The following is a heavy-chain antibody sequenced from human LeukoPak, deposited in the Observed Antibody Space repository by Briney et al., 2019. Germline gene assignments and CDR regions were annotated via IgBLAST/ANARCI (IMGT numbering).Heavy chain of an antibody. D-gene: IGHD5-12*01. V-gene: IGHV1-46*01. CDR1: GYTFTSYY. J-gene: IGHJ4*02. CDR3: ARDGYSGYDYVI. Sequence: ASVTVSCTASGYTFTSYYMHWVRQAPGQGLEWMGIINPSGGSTSYAQKFQGRVTMTRDTSTSTVYMELSSLRSEDTAVYYCARDGYSGYDYVIWGQGTLVTVSS. CDR2: INPSGGST.